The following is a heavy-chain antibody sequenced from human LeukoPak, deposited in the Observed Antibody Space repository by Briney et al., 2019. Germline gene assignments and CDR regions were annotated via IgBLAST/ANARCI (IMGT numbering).Heavy chain of an antibody. CDR1: GFTLSDYY. Sequence: GGSLRLSCAASGFTLSDYYMSWIRQAPGKGLEWVSYSSSSGSTIYYADSVKGRFAISRDDAKNSLYLQMNSLRAEDTAVYYCARDAYFDWSYYYYGMDVWGQGTTVTVSS. CDR3: ARDAYFDWSYYYYGMDV. J-gene: IGHJ6*02. D-gene: IGHD3-9*01. CDR2: SSSSGSTI. V-gene: IGHV3-11*04.